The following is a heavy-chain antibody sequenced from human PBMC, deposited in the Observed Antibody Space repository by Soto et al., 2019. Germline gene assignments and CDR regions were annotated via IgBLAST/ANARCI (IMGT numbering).Heavy chain of an antibody. J-gene: IGHJ4*02. D-gene: IGHD2-8*01. V-gene: IGHV1-18*01. CDR2: ISAYNGNT. CDR3: ARVDCTNGVCYMGVFDY. Sequence: QVQLVQSGAEVKKPGASVKVSCKASGYTFTSYGISWVRQAPGQGLEWMGWISAYNGNTNYAQKLQGRVTRTTDTSTSTAYMELRSLRSDDTAVYYCARVDCTNGVCYMGVFDYWGQGTLVTVSS. CDR1: GYTFTSYG.